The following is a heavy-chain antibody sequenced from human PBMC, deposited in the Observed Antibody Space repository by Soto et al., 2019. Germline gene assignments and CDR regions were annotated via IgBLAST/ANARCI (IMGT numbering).Heavy chain of an antibody. CDR3: GRRPTISPIPTTPYFYGMEV. CDR2: IVPIFGST. CDR1: GGTFSSDT. V-gene: IGHV1-69*12. Sequence: QVQLVQSGAEVKKPGSSVKVSCKASGGTFSSDTISWVRQAPGQGLEWMGVIVPIFGSTKYAQNIQGRVTMAANESTGTAYMELRTLLAKGTAVYYWGRRPTISPIPTTPYFYGMEVWGQGTAVTVSS. D-gene: IGHD5-12*01. J-gene: IGHJ6*02.